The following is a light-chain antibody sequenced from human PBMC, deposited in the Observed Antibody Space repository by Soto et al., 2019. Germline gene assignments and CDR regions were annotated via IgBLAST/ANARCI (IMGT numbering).Light chain of an antibody. J-gene: IGLJ3*02. Sequence: QSVLTQPRSVSGSPGQSVTISCTGTSSDVGGYNYVSWYQQHPGKAPKLMIYDVSKRPSGVPDRFSGSKSGNTASLTISGLQAEDEADYYCSSYAGSYTCVFGGGTKATVL. CDR3: SSYAGSYTCV. V-gene: IGLV2-11*01. CDR2: DVS. CDR1: SSDVGGYNY.